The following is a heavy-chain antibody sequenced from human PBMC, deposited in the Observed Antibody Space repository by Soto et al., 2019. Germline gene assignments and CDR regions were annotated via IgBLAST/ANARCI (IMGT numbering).Heavy chain of an antibody. CDR2: ISSSGSTI. J-gene: IGHJ3*02. Sequence: GGSLRLSCAASGFTFSDYYMSWIRQAPGKGLEWVSYISSSGSTIYYADSVKGRFTISRDNAKNSLYLQMNSLRAEDTAVYYCEGSNVGPWSEHDAFDIWGQGTMVTVSS. V-gene: IGHV3-11*01. CDR1: GFTFSDYY. D-gene: IGHD3-3*01. CDR3: EGSNVGPWSEHDAFDI.